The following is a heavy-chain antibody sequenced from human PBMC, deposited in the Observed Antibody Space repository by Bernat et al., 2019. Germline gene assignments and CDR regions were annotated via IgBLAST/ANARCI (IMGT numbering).Heavy chain of an antibody. J-gene: IGHJ6*02. CDR2: INPNSGGT. D-gene: IGHD3-22*01. Sequence: QVQLVQSGAEVKKPGASVKVSCKASGYTFSGYYMHWVRQAPGQGLEWMGRINPNSGGTNYAQSFQGRVTMTRDTSISTAYMELSRLRSDDTAVYYCARPKYYYDSSGYYYYGMDVWGQGTTVTVSS. V-gene: IGHV1-2*06. CDR3: ARPKYYYDSSGYYYYGMDV. CDR1: GYTFSGYY.